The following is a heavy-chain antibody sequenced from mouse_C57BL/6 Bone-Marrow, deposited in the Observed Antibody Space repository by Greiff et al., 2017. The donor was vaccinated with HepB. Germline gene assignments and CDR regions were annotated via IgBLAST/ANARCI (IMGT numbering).Heavy chain of an antibody. V-gene: IGHV5-9*01. CDR2: ISGGGGNT. J-gene: IGHJ4*01. D-gene: IGHD2-2*01. CDR1: GFTFSSYT. Sequence: EVQVVESGGGLVKPGGSLKLSCAASGFTFSSYTMSWVRQTPEKRLEWVATISGGGGNTYYPDSVKGRFTISRDNAKNTLYLQMSSLRSEDTALYCCARLRGLRGYYYAMDYWGQGTSVTVSS. CDR3: ARLRGLRGYYYAMDY.